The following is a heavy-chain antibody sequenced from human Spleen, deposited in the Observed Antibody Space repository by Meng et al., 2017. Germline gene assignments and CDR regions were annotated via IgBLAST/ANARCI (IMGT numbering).Heavy chain of an antibody. J-gene: IGHJ4*02. V-gene: IGHV1-2*07. CDR2: INPNSGGT. D-gene: IGHD5-12*01. Sequence: ASVKVSCKASGYTFTDYYMHWVRLAPGQGLEWMEWINPNSGGTNYAHQFQGRVTMTRDTSISTAHMELSRLTSDDTAVYYCANFIVATMTFDSWGQGTLVTSPQ. CDR3: ANFIVATMTFDS. CDR1: GYTFTDYY.